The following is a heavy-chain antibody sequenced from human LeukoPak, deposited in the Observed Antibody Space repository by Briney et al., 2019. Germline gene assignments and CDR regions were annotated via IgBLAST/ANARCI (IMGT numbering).Heavy chain of an antibody. V-gene: IGHV7-4-1*02. J-gene: IGHJ5*02. Sequence: ASVKVSCKASGYTFTSYAMNWVRQAPGQGLEWMGWINTNTGNPTYAQGFTGRFVFSLDTSVSTAYLQISSLKAEDTAVYYCARVRSRFLEWPRRTVYNWFDPWGQGTLVTVSS. CDR1: GYTFTSYA. CDR3: ARVRSRFLEWPRRTVYNWFDP. D-gene: IGHD3-3*01. CDR2: INTNTGNP.